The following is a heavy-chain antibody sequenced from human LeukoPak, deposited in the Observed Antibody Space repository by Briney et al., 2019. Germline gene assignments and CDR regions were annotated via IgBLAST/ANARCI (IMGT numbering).Heavy chain of an antibody. Sequence: GGSLRLSCAASGFTFRNYTISWVRQAPGKGLEWVANMRQDGSEKFYVDSVKGRFTISRDNAKNSLSLQMDSLRAEDTAVYYCAREGDAFDIWGQGTMVTVSS. CDR3: AREGDAFDI. J-gene: IGHJ3*02. CDR1: GFTFRNYT. CDR2: MRQDGSEK. V-gene: IGHV3-7*01.